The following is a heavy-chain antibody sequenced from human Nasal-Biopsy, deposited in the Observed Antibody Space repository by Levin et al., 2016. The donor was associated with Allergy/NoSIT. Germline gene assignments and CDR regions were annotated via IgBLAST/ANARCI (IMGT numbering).Heavy chain of an antibody. J-gene: IGHJ4*02. Sequence: GGSLRLSCAVSGFIFSNSWMTWVRQAPGKGLEWVANINPDGSAKDYADSVRGRFTVSRDNAKASLFLQVNTLRAEDTAVYYCARHLDWTFDYWGQGTLVIVSS. D-gene: IGHD3-3*01. CDR3: ARHLDWTFDY. CDR2: INPDGSAK. CDR1: GFIFSNSW. V-gene: IGHV3-7*01.